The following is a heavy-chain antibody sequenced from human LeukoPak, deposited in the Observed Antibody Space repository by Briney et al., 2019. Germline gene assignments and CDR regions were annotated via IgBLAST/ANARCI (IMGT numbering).Heavy chain of an antibody. Sequence: ASVKVSCKVPGYTLTELSMHWVRQAPGKGLEWMGGFDPEDGETIYAQKFQGRVTMTEDTSTDTAYMELSSLRSEDTAVYYCATAQNCGADCYPYYFDYWGQGTLVTVSS. CDR1: GYTLTELS. CDR3: ATAQNCGADCYPYYFDY. J-gene: IGHJ4*02. CDR2: FDPEDGET. V-gene: IGHV1-24*01. D-gene: IGHD2-21*01.